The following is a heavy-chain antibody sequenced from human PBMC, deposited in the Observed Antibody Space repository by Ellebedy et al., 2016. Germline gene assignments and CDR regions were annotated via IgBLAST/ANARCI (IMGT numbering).Heavy chain of an antibody. V-gene: IGHV4-30-4*01. J-gene: IGHJ3*02. D-gene: IGHD2-2*03. CDR2: SYYSGST. CDR3: ARDPFDDGFVDSFDI. CDR1: GVSISSGSPY. Sequence: LRLXXTVSGVSISSGSPYWSWIRQPPGKGLEWIGYSYYSGSTHYNTSLKSRVTISVDTSKNQLSLKLSSVTAADTAVYYCARDPFDDGFVDSFDIWGQGTMVTVSS.